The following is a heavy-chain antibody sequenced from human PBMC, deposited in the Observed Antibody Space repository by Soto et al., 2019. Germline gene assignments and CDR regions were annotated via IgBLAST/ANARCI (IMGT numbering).Heavy chain of an antibody. CDR2: ISYDGSDK. V-gene: IGHV3-30*03. CDR3: ATMERLFDY. CDR1: GFTFSDYG. J-gene: IGHJ4*02. D-gene: IGHD3-3*01. Sequence: PGRSLRLSCAASGFTFSDYGMHWVRQAPGTGLEWVAVISYDGSDKYYADSVKGRFTISRDNSKNRLYLQMNSLRAEDTAVYYCATMERLFDYWGQGTLVNVS.